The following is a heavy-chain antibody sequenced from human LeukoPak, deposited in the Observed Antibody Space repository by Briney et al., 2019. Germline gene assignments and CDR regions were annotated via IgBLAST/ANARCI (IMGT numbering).Heavy chain of an antibody. D-gene: IGHD2-15*01. CDR3: TIVRYCSGGSCYYFDY. CDR2: IRSKAYGGTT. Sequence: QPGRSLRLSCTASGFTFGDYAMSWFRQAPGKGLEWVGFIRSKAYGGTTEYAASVKGRFTISRDDSKSIAYLQMNSLKTEDTAVCYCTIVRYCSGGSCYYFDYWGQGTLVTVSS. V-gene: IGHV3-49*03. J-gene: IGHJ4*02. CDR1: GFTFGDYA.